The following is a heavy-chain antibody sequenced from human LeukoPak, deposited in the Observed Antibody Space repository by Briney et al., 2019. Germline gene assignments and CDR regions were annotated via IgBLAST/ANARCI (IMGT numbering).Heavy chain of an antibody. CDR2: ISYEGRKK. J-gene: IGHJ4*02. Sequence: PGRSLRLSCAPSGFSLTSYATHWVRHAPGKGRGWVGVISYEGRKKNYTDSVKGRFTISRDTSTNTLYMQMNSRRAEDTAVYYCARVVVRVSGSYYRSPSYDYWGQGTLVTVSS. CDR1: GFSLTSYA. V-gene: IGHV3-30*04. CDR3: ARVVVRVSGSYYRSPSYDY. D-gene: IGHD3-10*01.